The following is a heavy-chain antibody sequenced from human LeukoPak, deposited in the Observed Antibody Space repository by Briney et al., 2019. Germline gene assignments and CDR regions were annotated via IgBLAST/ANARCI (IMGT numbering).Heavy chain of an antibody. CDR3: ARRKGDTAMVMFDY. J-gene: IGHJ4*02. CDR1: GGXISSYY. Sequence: PSETLSLTCTVSGGXISSYYCSWIRQPPGKGLEWIGYIYYSGSTNYNPSLKSRVTISVDTSKNQFSLKLSSVTAADTAVYYCARRKGDTAMVMFDYWGQGTLVTVSS. D-gene: IGHD5-18*01. V-gene: IGHV4-59*08. CDR2: IYYSGST.